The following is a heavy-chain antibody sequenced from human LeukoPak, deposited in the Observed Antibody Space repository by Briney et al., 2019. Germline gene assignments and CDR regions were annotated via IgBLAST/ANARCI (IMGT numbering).Heavy chain of an antibody. CDR1: GFTFSGYW. Sequence: GGSLRLSCAASGFTFSGYWIYCGREAPGKGLVWVSRINGDGISTSYADSVKGRITVSRDNAQNTLYLQMNSLRAEDTAIYYCTRGLFTVTQSADYWGQRTMVADSS. D-gene: IGHD4-17*01. V-gene: IGHV3-74*01. CDR3: TRGLFTVTQSADY. J-gene: IGHJ4*02. CDR2: INGDGIST.